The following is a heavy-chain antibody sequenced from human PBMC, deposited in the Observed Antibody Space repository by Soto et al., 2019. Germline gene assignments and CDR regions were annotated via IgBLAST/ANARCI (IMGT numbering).Heavy chain of an antibody. D-gene: IGHD6-6*01. CDR3: ARVFIEDTSSSNDX. CDR2: ISAYNGNT. CDR1: GYTFTSYG. V-gene: IGHV1-18*01. J-gene: IGHJ4*02. Sequence: ASVKVSCKASGYTFTSYGISWVRQAPGQGLEWMGWISAYNGNTKYAKTLQGRVTMTTDTSTSTAYMELRSLRSDDTAVYYCARVFIEDTSSSNDXWGQGTLFTVSX.